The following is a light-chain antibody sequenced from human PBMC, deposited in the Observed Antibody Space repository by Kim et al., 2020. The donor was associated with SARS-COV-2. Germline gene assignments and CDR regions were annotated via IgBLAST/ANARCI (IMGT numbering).Light chain of an antibody. J-gene: IGKJ1*01. V-gene: IGKV3-20*01. CDR2: GAS. Sequence: PGERATRSCRASQIVDNNYLAWFQHKPGQAPRLLIYGASSRATGIPDRFSGRGSGTDFTLTISRLEPEDFAVYYCQQYGSSLTWTFGQGTKVDIK. CDR1: QIVDNNY. CDR3: QQYGSSLTWT.